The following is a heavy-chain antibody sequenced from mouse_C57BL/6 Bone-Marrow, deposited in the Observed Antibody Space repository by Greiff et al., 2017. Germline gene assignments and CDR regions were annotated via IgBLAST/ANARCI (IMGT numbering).Heavy chain of an antibody. V-gene: IGHV1-22*01. CDR2: INPNNGGT. CDR1: GYTFTDYN. D-gene: IGHD1-1*01. J-gene: IGHJ4*01. CDR3: ASGDYFFLYAMDY. Sequence: VQLQQSGPELVKPGASVKMSCKASGYTFTDYNMHWVKQSHGKSLEWIGYINPNNGGTSYNQKFKGKATLTVNKSSSTAYMELRSLTSEDSAVYYCASGDYFFLYAMDYWGQGTSVTVSS.